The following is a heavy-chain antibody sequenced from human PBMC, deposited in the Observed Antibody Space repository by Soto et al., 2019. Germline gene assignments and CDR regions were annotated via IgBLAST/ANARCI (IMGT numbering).Heavy chain of an antibody. CDR1: GGTFSSYA. D-gene: IGHD6-6*01. Sequence: ASGKVSCKASGGTFSSYAISWVRQAPGQGLEWMGGIIPIFGTANYAQKFQGRVTITADESTSTAYMELSSLRSEDTAVYYCARPYSSSKYNWFDPWGQGTLVTVSS. J-gene: IGHJ5*02. CDR2: IIPIFGTA. V-gene: IGHV1-69*13. CDR3: ARPYSSSKYNWFDP.